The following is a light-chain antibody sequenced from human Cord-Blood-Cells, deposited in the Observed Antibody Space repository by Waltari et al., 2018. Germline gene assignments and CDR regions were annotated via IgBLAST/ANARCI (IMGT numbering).Light chain of an antibody. CDR3: CSYAGSSTYVV. CDR2: EGS. Sequence: QSALTQPASVSGSPGQSITIPCTGTSSDVGCYNLFSWYQQHPGKAPKLMIYEGSKRPSGVSNRFSGSKSGNTASLTISGLQAEDEADYYCCSYAGSSTYVVFGGGTKLTVL. CDR1: SSDVGCYNL. J-gene: IGLJ2*01. V-gene: IGLV2-23*01.